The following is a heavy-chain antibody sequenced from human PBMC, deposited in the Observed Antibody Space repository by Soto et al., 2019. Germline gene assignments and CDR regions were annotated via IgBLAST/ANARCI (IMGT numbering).Heavy chain of an antibody. V-gene: IGHV3-73*02. CDR2: IRSKANSYAT. D-gene: IGHD2-15*01. J-gene: IGHJ4*02. CDR1: GFTFSGSA. CDR3: TTHRDYCSGGSCYTPDFDY. Sequence: EVQLVESGGGLVQPGGSLKLSCAASGFTFSGSAMHWVRQASGKGLEWVGRIRSKANSYATAYAASVKGRFTISRDDSKNTAYLQMNSLKTEDTAVYYCTTHRDYCSGGSCYTPDFDYWGQGTLVTVSS.